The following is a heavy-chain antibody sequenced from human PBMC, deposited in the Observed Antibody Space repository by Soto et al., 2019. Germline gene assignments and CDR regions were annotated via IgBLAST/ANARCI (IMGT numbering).Heavy chain of an antibody. CDR2: IFYTGST. Sequence: SETLSLTCTVSGGSISSSSWNWIRQAPGKRLEWIGCIFYTGSTNFNPSLESRVAMSLDTWKNQFSLRLSSVTAADTAVYYCTSRPQANGFFTQHTWLPPWAQGPRVPVSS. CDR3: TSRPQANGFFTQHTWLPP. D-gene: IGHD3-3*01. V-gene: IGHV4-59*08. CDR1: GGSISSSS. J-gene: IGHJ5*02.